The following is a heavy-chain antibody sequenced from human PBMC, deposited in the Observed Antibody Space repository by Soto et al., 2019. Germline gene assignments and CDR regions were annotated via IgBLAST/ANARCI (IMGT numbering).Heavy chain of an antibody. J-gene: IGHJ4*02. Sequence: QVQLVQSGAEVKRPGSSVKVSCESSGDTFNSYVISWVRQAPGQGLEWMGGIIPIIGVTHYAQKFQGRVTMSALSSTGTAYMELTNLGFEDTALYYCARDSLGAKGADHWGQGTLVTVSS. V-gene: IGHV1-69*17. D-gene: IGHD3-16*01. CDR3: ARDSLGAKGADH. CDR1: GDTFNSYV. CDR2: IIPIIGVT.